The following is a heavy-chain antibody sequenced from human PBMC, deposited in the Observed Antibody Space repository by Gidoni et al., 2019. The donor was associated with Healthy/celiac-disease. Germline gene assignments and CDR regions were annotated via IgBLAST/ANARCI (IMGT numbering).Heavy chain of an antibody. CDR3: TTGRPYYDFWSGYWVEDYFDY. J-gene: IGHJ4*02. D-gene: IGHD3-3*01. V-gene: IGHV3-15*01. CDR2: IKSKTDGGTT. CDR1: GFTFRNAW. Sequence: EVQLVESGGGLVKPGGSLRLSCSASGFTFRNAWMSWVRQAPRKGLGWVGRIKSKTDGGTTDYAAPVKGRFTISRDDSKNTLYLQMNSLKTEDTAVYYCTTGRPYYDFWSGYWVEDYFDYWGQGTLVTVSS.